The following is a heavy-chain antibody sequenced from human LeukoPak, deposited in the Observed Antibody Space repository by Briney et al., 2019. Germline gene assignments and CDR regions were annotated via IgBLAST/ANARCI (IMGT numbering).Heavy chain of an antibody. CDR2: IRYDGSNK. V-gene: IGHV3-30*02. Sequence: AGSLRLSCAASGFTFSSYGMHWLRQAPGKGLEWVAFIRYDGSNKYYTDSVKGRFTISRDNAKNTLYLQMNSLRAEDTAVYYCARGRFWSGYDAFDIWGQGTMVTVSS. J-gene: IGHJ3*02. CDR1: GFTFSSYG. CDR3: ARGRFWSGYDAFDI. D-gene: IGHD3-3*01.